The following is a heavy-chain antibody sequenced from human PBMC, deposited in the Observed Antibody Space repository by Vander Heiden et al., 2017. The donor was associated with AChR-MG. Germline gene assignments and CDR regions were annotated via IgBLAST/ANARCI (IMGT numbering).Heavy chain of an antibody. J-gene: IGHJ4*02. V-gene: IGHV3-48*02. D-gene: IGHD6-19*01. CDR1: GFTFSVEN. Sequence: EVHLVESGGGLVQSGGSLRLSCVTSGFTFSVENMNWVRQAPGKGLEWLSYIDKTGNIISQPDSVRGRFTISRDNAKNSVYLQINSLRDEDTAVYYCAAGYGSAWLYYWGQGILVTVSS. CDR3: AAGYGSAWLYY. CDR2: IDKTGNII.